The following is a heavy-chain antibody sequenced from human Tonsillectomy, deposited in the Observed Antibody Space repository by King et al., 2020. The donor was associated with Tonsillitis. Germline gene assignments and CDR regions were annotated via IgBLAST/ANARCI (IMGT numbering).Heavy chain of an antibody. J-gene: IGHJ1*01. Sequence: QLQESGPGLVKPSETLSLICAVSGFSISDGYYWGWIRQSPGKGLEWIATIYHTGSTSYNPSLKSRLIISVDTSKNQFSLELSSVTAADTGVYYCARELESYYDSLTRNYLRYFQHWGRGTPVTVSS. CDR3: ARELESYYDSLTRNYLRYFQH. CDR2: IYHTGST. V-gene: IGHV4-38-2*01. D-gene: IGHD3-9*01. CDR1: GFSISDGYY.